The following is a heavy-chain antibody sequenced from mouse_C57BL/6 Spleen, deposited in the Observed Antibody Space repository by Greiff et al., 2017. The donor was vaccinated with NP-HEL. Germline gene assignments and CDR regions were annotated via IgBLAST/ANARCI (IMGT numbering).Heavy chain of an antibody. CDR3: ARHEDYGNGFAY. J-gene: IGHJ3*01. V-gene: IGHV1-62-2*01. Sequence: VQLVESGAELVKPGASVKLSCKASGYTFTEYTIHWVKQRSGQGLEWIGWFYPGSGSIKYNEKFKVKATLTAVKSSSTVYMELSRLTSEDSAVYFCARHEDYGNGFAYWGQGTLVTVSA. CDR1: GYTFTEYT. CDR2: FYPGSGSI. D-gene: IGHD2-1*01.